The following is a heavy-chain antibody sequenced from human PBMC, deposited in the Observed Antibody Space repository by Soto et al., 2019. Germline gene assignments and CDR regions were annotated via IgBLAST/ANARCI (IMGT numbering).Heavy chain of an antibody. Sequence: GWMRKKKRKGMEWRGIIYPGDSDTRYSPSFQGQVTISVDKSISTAYLQWSSLKASDTAMYFCTRHESVYGSGSYFVAYWGQGTLVPVSS. D-gene: IGHD3-10*01. V-gene: IGHV5-51*01. J-gene: IGHJ4*02. CDR3: TRHESVYGSGSYFVAY. CDR2: IYPGDSDT.